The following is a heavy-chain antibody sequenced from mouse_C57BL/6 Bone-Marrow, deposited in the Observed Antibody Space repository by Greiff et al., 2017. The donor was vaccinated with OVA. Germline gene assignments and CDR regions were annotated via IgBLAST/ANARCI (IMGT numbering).Heavy chain of an antibody. V-gene: IGHV1-64*01. CDR3: ARSGVVATPYAMDY. CDR2: IHPNSGST. Sequence: QVQLQQPGAELVKPGASVKLSCKASGYTFTSYWMHWVKQRPGQGLEWIGMIHPNSGSTNYNEKFKSKATLTVDKSSSPAYMQLSSLTSEDSAVYYCARSGVVATPYAMDYWGQGTSVTVSS. CDR1: GYTFTSYW. J-gene: IGHJ4*01. D-gene: IGHD1-1*01.